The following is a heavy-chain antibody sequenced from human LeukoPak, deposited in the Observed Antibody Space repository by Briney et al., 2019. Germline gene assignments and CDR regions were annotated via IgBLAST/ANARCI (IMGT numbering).Heavy chain of an antibody. V-gene: IGHV3-23*01. Sequence: GGSLRLSCAASGFTFSSYAMSWVRQAPGEGLEWVSAISGSGGSTYYADSVKGRFTISRDNAKNSLYLQMNSLRAEDTAVYYCARDSESSGDGDYWGQGTLVTVSS. CDR1: GFTFSSYA. CDR2: ISGSGGST. CDR3: ARDSESSGDGDY. D-gene: IGHD6-19*01. J-gene: IGHJ4*02.